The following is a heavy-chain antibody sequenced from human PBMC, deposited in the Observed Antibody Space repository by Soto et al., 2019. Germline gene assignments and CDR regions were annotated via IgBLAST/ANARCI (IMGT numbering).Heavy chain of an antibody. CDR1: GYTFTSYA. Sequence: GASVKVSCKASGYTFTSYAMHWVRQAPGQGLEWVGRINAGIGTTKYSQKLQGRVTISADKSTLTSYMELHSLTSDDTALYYCARDRTDSGYYTNWLDPWGQGTQVTVSS. CDR3: ARDRTDSGYYTNWLDP. D-gene: IGHD3-22*01. CDR2: INAGIGTT. V-gene: IGHV1-3*01. J-gene: IGHJ5*02.